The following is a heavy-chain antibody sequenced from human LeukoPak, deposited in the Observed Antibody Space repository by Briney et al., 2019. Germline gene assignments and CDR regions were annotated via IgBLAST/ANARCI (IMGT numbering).Heavy chain of an antibody. CDR1: GFTFSSYA. J-gene: IGHJ6*02. Sequence: GGSLRLSCAASGFTFSSYAMSGVRQAPGKGLAWVSAICGSGGSTYYADSVKGRFTISRDNSNNTLYLQMNSLRAEDTAVYYCAKDHGSGWYYYYYGMDVWGQGTTVTVSS. CDR3: AKDHGSGWYYYYYGMDV. D-gene: IGHD6-19*01. V-gene: IGHV3-23*01. CDR2: ICGSGGST.